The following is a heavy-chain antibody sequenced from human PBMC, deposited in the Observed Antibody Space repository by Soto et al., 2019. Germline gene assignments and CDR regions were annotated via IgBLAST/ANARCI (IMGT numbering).Heavy chain of an antibody. J-gene: IGHJ4*02. D-gene: IGHD6-6*01. CDR3: ARESIAARGFDY. V-gene: IGHV3-48*03. Sequence: GGSLRLSCAASGFTFSSYEMNWVRQAPGKGLEWVSYISSSGSTIYYADSVKGRFTISRDNAKNSLYLQMNSLRAEDTAVYYCARESIAARGFDYWGQGTLVTVSS. CDR2: ISSSGSTI. CDR1: GFTFSSYE.